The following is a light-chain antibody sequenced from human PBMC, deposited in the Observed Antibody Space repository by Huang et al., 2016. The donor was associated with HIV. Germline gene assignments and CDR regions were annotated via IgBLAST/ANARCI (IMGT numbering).Light chain of an antibody. J-gene: IGKJ1*01. V-gene: IGKV3-15*01. CDR1: QSVSNN. Sequence: ELVMTQSPATLSISPGAMATLSCRTSQSVSNNLAWYLQKPGQAPRRLIYGASTRATGIPARFSGSGSGREFTLTISSVQSEDFAVYHCQQYNNWPRTFGQGTKVEIK. CDR3: QQYNNWPRT. CDR2: GAS.